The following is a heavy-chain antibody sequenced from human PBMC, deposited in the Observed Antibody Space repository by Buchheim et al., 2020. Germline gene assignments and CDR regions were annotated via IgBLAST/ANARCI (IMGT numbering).Heavy chain of an antibody. V-gene: IGHV3-72*01. J-gene: IGHJ6*02. CDR3: ASDYTGYYYGMDV. CDR1: GFTFSDHF. CDR2: SGNRAKSYTT. Sequence: EVQLVESGGGLVQPGGSLRVSCAVSGFTFSDHFMEWVRQAPGKGLEWVSRSGNRAKSYTTEYAASVKGRFTISRDDSKKLLYLQMNSLKTEDTAVYYCASDYTGYYYGMDVWGQGTT. D-gene: IGHD4-11*01.